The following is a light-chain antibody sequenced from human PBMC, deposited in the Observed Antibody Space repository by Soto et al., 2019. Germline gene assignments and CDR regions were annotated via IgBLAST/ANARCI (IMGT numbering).Light chain of an antibody. J-gene: IGKJ1*01. CDR1: QNINSW. CDR2: KAS. Sequence: IQMTQSPSTLSASVGDRVTITCRASQNINSWLAWYQQKPGKAPKLLIHKASSLQSGVPSRFSGSGSGTEFTLTISSLDPDDIATYYCQQYNGYGRFGQGTKVDIK. CDR3: QQYNGYGR. V-gene: IGKV1-5*03.